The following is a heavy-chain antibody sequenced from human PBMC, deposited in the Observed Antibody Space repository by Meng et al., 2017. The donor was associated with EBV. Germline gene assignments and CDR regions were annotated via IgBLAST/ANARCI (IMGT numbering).Heavy chain of an antibody. J-gene: IGHJ4*02. Sequence: VLWEQDGARVKKSGASEKVSCKPSGGHFRRGVLQWVGQALGQGVEWMGGLIHMSGAQHYEQKFQDRGTIIADESTSTHSMELNNLRFEDTAMYYCASESGRGFTPDYWGQGTLVTVSS. D-gene: IGHD3-10*01. V-gene: IGHV1-69*01. CDR2: LIHMSGAQ. CDR3: ASESGRGFTPDY. CDR1: GGHFRRGV.